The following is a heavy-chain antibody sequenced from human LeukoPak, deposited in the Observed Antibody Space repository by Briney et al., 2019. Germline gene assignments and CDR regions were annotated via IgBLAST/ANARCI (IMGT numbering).Heavy chain of an antibody. J-gene: IGHJ4*02. CDR2: INPNSGGT. Sequence: GASVKVSCKASGYTFTGYYMHWVRQAPGQGLAWMGWINPNSGGTNYAQKFQGRVTMTRDTSISTAYMELSRLRSDDTAVYYCARDQVDSGSYYPDYYFDYWGQGTLVTVSS. CDR3: ARDQVDSGSYYPDYYFDY. CDR1: GYTFTGYY. V-gene: IGHV1-2*02. D-gene: IGHD1-26*01.